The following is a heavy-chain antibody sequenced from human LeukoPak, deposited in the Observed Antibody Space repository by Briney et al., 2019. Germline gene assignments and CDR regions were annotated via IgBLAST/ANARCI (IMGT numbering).Heavy chain of an antibody. J-gene: IGHJ4*02. CDR3: AKDLFRPERRIKPLDY. CDR1: GFTFSSYA. D-gene: IGHD6-6*01. Sequence: GGSLRLSCAASGFTFSSYAMSWVRQAPGKGLEWVSAISGSGGSTYYADSVKGRFTISRDNSKNTPYLQMNSLRAEDTAVYYCAKDLFRPERRIKPLDYWGQGTLVTVSS. V-gene: IGHV3-23*01. CDR2: ISGSGGST.